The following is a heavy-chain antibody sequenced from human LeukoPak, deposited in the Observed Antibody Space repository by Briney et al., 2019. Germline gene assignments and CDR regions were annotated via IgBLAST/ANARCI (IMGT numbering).Heavy chain of an antibody. CDR2: IYHSGST. D-gene: IGHD3-9*01. V-gene: IGHV4-30-2*01. CDR3: ARGVLRYFDWLLGYNWFDP. CDR1: GGSISSGGYS. Sequence: SQTLSLTCAVSGGSISSGGYSWSWIRQPPGEGLEWIGYIYHSGSTYYNPSLKSRVTISVDRSKNQFSLKLSSVTAADTAVYYCARGVLRYFDWLLGYNWFDPWGQGTLVTVSS. J-gene: IGHJ5*02.